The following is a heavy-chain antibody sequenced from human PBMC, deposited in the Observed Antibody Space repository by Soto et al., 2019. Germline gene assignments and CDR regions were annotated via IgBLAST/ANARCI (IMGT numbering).Heavy chain of an antibody. CDR3: ARVSGFDT. J-gene: IGHJ5*02. V-gene: IGHV3-23*01. CDR2: IGGDGGSI. Sequence: GGSLRLSCAASGFTFSRYAMCWVRQILGKWLECVSAIGGDGGSIHYADSVRGRFTISRDNYKNMLYLELNSLRAEDTAVYYCARVSGFDTCRQGTLVTVSS. CDR1: GFTFSRYA. D-gene: IGHD6-19*01.